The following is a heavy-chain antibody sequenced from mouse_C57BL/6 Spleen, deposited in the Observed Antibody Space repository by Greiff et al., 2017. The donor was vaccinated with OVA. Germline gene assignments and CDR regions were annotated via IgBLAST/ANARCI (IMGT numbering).Heavy chain of an antibody. V-gene: IGHV1-26*01. D-gene: IGHD2-3*01. CDR3: AREMAIYDGYYRFAY. CDR1: GYTFTDYY. J-gene: IGHJ3*01. Sequence: EVQLQQSGPELVKPGASVKISCKASGYTFTDYYMNWVKQSHGKSLEWIGDINPNNGGTSYNQKFKGKATLTVDKSSSTAYMELLSLTSEDSAVYYCAREMAIYDGYYRFAYWGQGTLVTVSA. CDR2: INPNNGGT.